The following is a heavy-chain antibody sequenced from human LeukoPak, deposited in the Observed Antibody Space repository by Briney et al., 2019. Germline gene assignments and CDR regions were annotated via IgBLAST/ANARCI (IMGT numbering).Heavy chain of an antibody. CDR2: IKQGGSDK. D-gene: IGHD3-10*01. CDR1: GFTFSSYW. Sequence: PGGALRLSCAASGFTFSSYWMSWVRQAPGKGLEWVANIKQGGSDKFYVDSVKGRFTISRDNAKNSLYLQMNSLRAEDTAVYYCATGPQWFGELFCDYWGQGTLVSVSS. V-gene: IGHV3-7*01. CDR3: ATGPQWFGELFCDY. J-gene: IGHJ4*02.